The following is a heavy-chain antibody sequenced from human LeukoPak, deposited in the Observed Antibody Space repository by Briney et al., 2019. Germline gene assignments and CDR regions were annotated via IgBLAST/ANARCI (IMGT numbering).Heavy chain of an antibody. J-gene: IGHJ5*02. CDR3: ARDMSSSSWYQVFWFDP. CDR1: GGSISSYY. D-gene: IGHD6-13*01. CDR2: IYYSGST. V-gene: IGHV4-59*12. Sequence: SETLSLTCTVSGGSISSYYWTWIRQPPGKGLECIGYIYYSGSTNYNPSLKSRVTISVDTSKNQFSLKLSSVTAADTAVYYCARDMSSSSWYQVFWFDPWGQGTLVTVSS.